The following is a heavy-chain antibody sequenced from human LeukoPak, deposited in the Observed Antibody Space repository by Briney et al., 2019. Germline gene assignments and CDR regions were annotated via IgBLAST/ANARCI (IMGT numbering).Heavy chain of an antibody. D-gene: IGHD3-3*01. Sequence: GGSLRLSCAASGFTVSSNYMSWVRQAPGKGLEWVSVIYSGGSTYYADSVKGRFTISRDNAKNSLYLQMNSLRAEDTAVYYCARGVRDILSGYYTDYYFYYMDVWGKGTTVTVSS. CDR1: GFTVSSNY. V-gene: IGHV3-66*01. CDR3: ARGVRDILSGYYTDYYFYYMDV. CDR2: IYSGGST. J-gene: IGHJ6*03.